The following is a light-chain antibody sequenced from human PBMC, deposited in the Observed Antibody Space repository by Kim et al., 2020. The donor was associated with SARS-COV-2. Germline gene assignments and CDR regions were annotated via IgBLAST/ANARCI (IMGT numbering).Light chain of an antibody. Sequence: GQRGTFSCSGSNSNIGVNTVNWYQQFPGTAPKLLVYRNKQRPSGVPDRFSGSKSGTSASLALSGLRAEDEADYDCATWDDSLNAWVFGGGTQLTVL. J-gene: IGLJ3*02. CDR1: NSNIGVNT. CDR3: ATWDDSLNAWV. V-gene: IGLV1-44*01. CDR2: RNK.